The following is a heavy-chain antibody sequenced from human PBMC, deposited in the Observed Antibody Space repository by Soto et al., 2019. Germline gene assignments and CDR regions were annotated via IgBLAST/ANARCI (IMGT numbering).Heavy chain of an antibody. CDR2: ISWNSGSI. CDR1: GFTFDDYA. D-gene: IGHD2-15*01. CDR3: AKGRGHCSGGSCTYYYYYYGMDV. J-gene: IGHJ6*02. V-gene: IGHV3-9*01. Sequence: PAGSLRLSCAASGFTFDDYAMHWVRQAPGKGLEWVSGISWNSGSIGYADSVKGRFTISRDNAKNSLYLQMNSLRAEDTALYYCAKGRGHCSGGSCTYYYYYYGMDVWGQGTTVTVSS.